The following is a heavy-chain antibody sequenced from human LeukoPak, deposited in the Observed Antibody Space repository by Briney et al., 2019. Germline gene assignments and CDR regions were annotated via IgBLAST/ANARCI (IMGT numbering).Heavy chain of an antibody. CDR2: ISNGGDHK. Sequence: GGSLRLSCAASGITFNNFGMRWVRPAPGKGLEWVSSISNGGDHKFYAGPVRGRFTISRDNSKNTLYLQMDSLRAEDTAVYYCAKVISSYSSFDSYWGQGTLVTVSS. CDR3: AKVISSYSSFDSY. CDR1: GITFNNFG. J-gene: IGHJ4*02. D-gene: IGHD5-12*01. V-gene: IGHV3-23*01.